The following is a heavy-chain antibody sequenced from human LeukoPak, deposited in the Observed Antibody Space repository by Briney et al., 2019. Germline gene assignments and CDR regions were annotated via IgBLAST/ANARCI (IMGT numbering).Heavy chain of an antibody. V-gene: IGHV1-46*01. CDR1: GYTFTSYY. CDR2: INPSGGST. J-gene: IGHJ3*02. CDR3: ATAPQWYAFDI. Sequence: GASVKVSCKASGYTFTSYYMHWVRQAPGQGLERMGIINPSGGSTSYAQKFQGRVTMTEDTSTDTAYMELSSLRSEDTAVYYCATAPQWYAFDIWGQGTMVTVSS. D-gene: IGHD6-19*01.